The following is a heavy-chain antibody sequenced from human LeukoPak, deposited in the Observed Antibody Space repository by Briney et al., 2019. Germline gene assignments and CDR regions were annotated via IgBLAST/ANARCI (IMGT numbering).Heavy chain of an antibody. CDR3: ARDPAYGALDY. D-gene: IGHD4-17*01. CDR2: INPDGNTK. CDR1: GFSFSVSW. J-gene: IGHJ4*02. V-gene: IGHV3-7*01. Sequence: GSLRLSCAASGFSFSVSWMTWVRQAPGRGLEWVGNINPDGNTKNYVDSVEGRFTFSRDNARNSLYLQMNSLRAEDTAVYYCARDPAYGALDYWGQGTLVTVSS.